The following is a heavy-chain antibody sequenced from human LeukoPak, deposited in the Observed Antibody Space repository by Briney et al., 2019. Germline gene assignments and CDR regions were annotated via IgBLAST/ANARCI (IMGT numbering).Heavy chain of an antibody. J-gene: IGHJ4*02. CDR2: INPYSGGA. Sequence: ASVTVSCTASGYTFTGYYIHWVRQAPGQGLEWMGRINPYSGGANYAQKFQGRVTMTRDTSINTAFMELSRLRSDDTAVYYCARERLGLRAGAGAIDYWGQGTLVTVSS. V-gene: IGHV1-2*06. CDR3: ARERLGLRAGAGAIDY. CDR1: GYTFTGYY. D-gene: IGHD3-10*01.